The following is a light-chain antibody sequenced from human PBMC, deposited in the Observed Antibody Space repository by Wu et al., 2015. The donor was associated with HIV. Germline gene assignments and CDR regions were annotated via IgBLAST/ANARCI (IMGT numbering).Light chain of an antibody. CDR1: QNIHGY. CDR3: QQRYTGRS. J-gene: IGKJ2*03. CDR2: DAS. Sequence: EIVLTQSPATLSLSLGETATLSCRASQNIHGYLVWYQHRPAQAPRLLIYDASNRATGVPDRFTASGSGTDFTLTISSLKPEDFAVYYCQQRYTGRSFGQGTKLEIK. V-gene: IGKV3-11*01.